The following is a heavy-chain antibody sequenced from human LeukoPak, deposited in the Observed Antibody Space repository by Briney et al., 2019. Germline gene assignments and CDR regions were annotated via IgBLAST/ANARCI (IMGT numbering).Heavy chain of an antibody. J-gene: IGHJ4*02. V-gene: IGHV3-72*01. CDR3: TRDGGGTLDY. D-gene: IGHD3-16*01. Sequence: GGSLRLSCTASGFTFSDYYIDWVRQAPGKGLEWVGRIRNKANSYTIDYAASVRGRFTISRDDSKNSVYVQMNSLKTEDTAVYHCTRDGGGTLDYWGQGTLVTVSS. CDR1: GFTFSDYY. CDR2: IRNKANSYTI.